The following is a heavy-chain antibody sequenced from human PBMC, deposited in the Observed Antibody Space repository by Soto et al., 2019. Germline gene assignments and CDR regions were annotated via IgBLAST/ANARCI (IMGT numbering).Heavy chain of an antibody. Sequence: GGSLRLSCAASGFTFSRYAMHWVRQAPGKGLEWVTDISFDGSNKYYADSVKGRFTTSRDSSKNTLYLQMNSLRAEDSAVYYCARGSYGVAAAGLDYWGQGTLVTVSS. CDR1: GFTFSRYA. J-gene: IGHJ4*02. CDR3: ARGSYGVAAAGLDY. D-gene: IGHD6-13*01. V-gene: IGHV3-30-3*01. CDR2: ISFDGSNK.